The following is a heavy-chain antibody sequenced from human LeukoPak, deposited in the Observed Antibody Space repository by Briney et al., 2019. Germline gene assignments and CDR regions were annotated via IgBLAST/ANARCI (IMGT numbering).Heavy chain of an antibody. J-gene: IGHJ5*02. CDR1: GFIIRTYW. D-gene: IGHD4-17*01. CDR3: ARDRSLVDGDYGVWFDA. Sequence: SGGSLRLSCAASGFIIRTYWMTWVRQAPGKGLEWVANIGEDESETNYVDSVKGRFTISRDNSKNSLDLQMNRLTAEDTAVYYCARDRSLVDGDYGVWFDAWGQGSLVTVSS. CDR2: IGEDESET. V-gene: IGHV3-7*01.